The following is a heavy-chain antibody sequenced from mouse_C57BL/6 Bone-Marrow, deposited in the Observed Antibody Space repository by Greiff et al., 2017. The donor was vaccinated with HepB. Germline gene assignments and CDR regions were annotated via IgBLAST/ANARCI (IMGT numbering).Heavy chain of an antibody. CDR1: GFNIKNTY. D-gene: IGHD1-1*01. J-gene: IGHJ3*01. Sequence: VQLKQSVAELVRPGASVKLSCTASGFNIKNTYMHWVKQRPEQGLEWIGRIDPANGNTKYAPKFQGKATITSDTSSNTAYLQLSSLTSEDTAIYYCASGSFYYYGSSPFAYWGQGTLVTVSA. CDR2: IDPANGNT. CDR3: ASGSFYYYGSSPFAY. V-gene: IGHV14-3*01.